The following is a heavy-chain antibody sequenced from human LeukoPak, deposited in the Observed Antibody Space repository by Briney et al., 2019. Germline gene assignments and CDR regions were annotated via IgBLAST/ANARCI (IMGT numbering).Heavy chain of an antibody. D-gene: IGHD4-11*01. CDR2: IYYSGST. CDR1: GGSISSYH. CDR3: ARHGGTRVTLVEVYYFDY. Sequence: PSETLSLTCTVSGGSISSYHWSWIRQPPGKGLEWIGYIYYSGSTNYSPSLKSRVTISVDTSKNQFSLKLTSVTAADTAVYYCARHGGTRVTLVEVYYFDYWGQGSLVTVSS. V-gene: IGHV4-59*08. J-gene: IGHJ4*02.